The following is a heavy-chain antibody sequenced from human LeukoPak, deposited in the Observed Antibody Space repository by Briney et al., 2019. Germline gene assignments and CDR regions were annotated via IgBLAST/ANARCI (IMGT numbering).Heavy chain of an antibody. D-gene: IGHD5-24*01. Sequence: GGSLRLSCAASGFTFSNAWMSWVRQAPGKGLEWVGRIKSKTDGGTTDYAAPVKGRFTISRDNAKNSLYLQMNSLRVEDTAVYYCARAPGDGSDYWGQGTLVTVSS. CDR2: IKSKTDGGTT. CDR3: ARAPGDGSDY. V-gene: IGHV3-15*01. J-gene: IGHJ4*02. CDR1: GFTFSNAW.